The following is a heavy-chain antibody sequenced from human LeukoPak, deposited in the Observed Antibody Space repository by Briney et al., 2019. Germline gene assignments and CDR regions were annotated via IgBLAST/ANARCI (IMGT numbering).Heavy chain of an antibody. J-gene: IGHJ3*02. Sequence: SETLSLTCTVSGGSISSGGYSWSWIRQPPGKGLEWIGYIYHSGSTYYNPSLKSRVTISVDRSKNQFSLKLSSVTAADTAVYYCASRGIFFGDAFDIWGQGTMVTVSS. D-gene: IGHD2-15*01. V-gene: IGHV4-30-2*01. CDR3: ASRGIFFGDAFDI. CDR1: GGSISSGGYS. CDR2: IYHSGST.